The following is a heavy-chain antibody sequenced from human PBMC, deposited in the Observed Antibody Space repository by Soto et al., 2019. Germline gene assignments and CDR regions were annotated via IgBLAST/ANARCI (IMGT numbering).Heavy chain of an antibody. Sequence: SETLSLTCTVSGGSISSGDYYWSWIRQPPGKGLEWIGYIYYSGSTYYNPSLKSRVTISVDTSKNQFSLKLSSVTAADTAVYYCARTYYYDSSGYPLDAFDVWGQGTMVTVSS. CDR2: IYYSGST. CDR3: ARTYYYDSSGYPLDAFDV. V-gene: IGHV4-30-4*01. J-gene: IGHJ3*01. CDR1: GGSISSGDYY. D-gene: IGHD3-22*01.